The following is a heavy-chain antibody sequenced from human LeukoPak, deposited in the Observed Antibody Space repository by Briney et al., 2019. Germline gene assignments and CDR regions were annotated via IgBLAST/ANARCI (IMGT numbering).Heavy chain of an antibody. J-gene: IGHJ3*02. D-gene: IGHD3-10*01. V-gene: IGHV4-59*08. Sequence: SEALSLTCMVSGGSIRSYYRSWIRQPPGKGLEWIGYIYYSGSTNYNPSLKSRVTISVDTSKNQFSLKLSSVTAADTAVYYCATLMDYYGSGSLYDAFGIWGQGTMVTVSS. CDR3: ATLMDYYGSGSLYDAFGI. CDR1: GGSIRSYY. CDR2: IYYSGST.